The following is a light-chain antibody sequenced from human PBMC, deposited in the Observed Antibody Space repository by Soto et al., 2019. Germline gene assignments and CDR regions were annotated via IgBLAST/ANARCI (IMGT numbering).Light chain of an antibody. J-gene: IGKJ4*01. CDR1: QSLLHSNGYNY. V-gene: IGKV2-28*01. Sequence: DIVMTQSPLSLPVTPGEPASISCRSSQSLLHSNGYNYLDWYLQKPGQSPQLLIYLGSNLASGVPDRSSGSGSVTDFTLKISRVEAGDVGVYYCMQALQTPLTFGGGTKVEIK. CDR2: LGS. CDR3: MQALQTPLT.